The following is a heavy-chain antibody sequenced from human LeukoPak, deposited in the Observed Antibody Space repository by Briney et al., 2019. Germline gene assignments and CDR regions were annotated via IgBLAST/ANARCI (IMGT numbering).Heavy chain of an antibody. D-gene: IGHD2-15*01. Sequence: ADSLSLTWTVSGGSISSYYWSWIRLPPGRGREWIGYIYYTGSTNYIPSLKSRVIISVDTSKNQFSRKLSSVTAADTAVYYCARLDELLAFDYWGQGTLVPVSS. J-gene: IGHJ4*02. CDR3: ARLDELLAFDY. CDR1: GGSISSYY. CDR2: IYYTGST. V-gene: IGHV4-59*08.